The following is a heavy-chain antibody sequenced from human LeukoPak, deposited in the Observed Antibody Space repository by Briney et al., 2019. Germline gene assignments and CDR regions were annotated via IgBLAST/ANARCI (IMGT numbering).Heavy chain of an antibody. J-gene: IGHJ4*02. V-gene: IGHV3-30*04. CDR2: ISYDGSNK. D-gene: IGHD2-2*02. CDR3: ARDYCGSTSCYREGVFGY. CDR1: GFTFSSYA. Sequence: AGGSLRLSCAASGFTFSSYAMHWVRQAPGKGLEWVAVISYDGSNKYYADSVRGRFSISRDNSKNTLYLQMNSLRAEDTAVYYCARDYCGSTSCYREGVFGYWGQGTLVTVSS.